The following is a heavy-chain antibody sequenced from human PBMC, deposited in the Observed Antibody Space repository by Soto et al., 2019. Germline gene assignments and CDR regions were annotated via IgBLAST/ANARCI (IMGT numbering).Heavy chain of an antibody. Sequence: PSEPLSLTCSVSGGSISSGDYYWSWIRQPPGKGLEWIGYIYYSGSTYYNPSLKSRVTISVDTSKNQFSLKLSSVTAADTAVYYCARATEYPQPIDPGGQGTLVTVXS. CDR1: GGSISSGDYY. CDR3: ARATEYPQPIDP. D-gene: IGHD2-2*01. CDR2: IYYSGST. V-gene: IGHV4-30-4*01. J-gene: IGHJ5*02.